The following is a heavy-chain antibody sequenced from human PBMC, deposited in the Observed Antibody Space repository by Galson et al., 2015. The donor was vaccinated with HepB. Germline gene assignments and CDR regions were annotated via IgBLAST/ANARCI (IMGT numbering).Heavy chain of an antibody. V-gene: IGHV1-3*01. CDR3: ARGLDTIFGVVIPPTPNDAFDI. Sequence: SVKVSCKASGYTFTSYAMHWVRQAPGQRLEWMGWINAGNGNTKYSQKFQGRVTITRDTSASTAYMELSSLRSEDTAVYYCARGLDTIFGVVIPPTPNDAFDIWGQGTMVTVSS. CDR2: INAGNGNT. J-gene: IGHJ3*02. CDR1: GYTFTSYA. D-gene: IGHD3-3*01.